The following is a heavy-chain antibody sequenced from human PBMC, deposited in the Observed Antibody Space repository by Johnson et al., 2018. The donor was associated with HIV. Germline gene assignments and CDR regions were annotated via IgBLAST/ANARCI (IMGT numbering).Heavy chain of an antibody. D-gene: IGHD1-26*01. CDR3: AKDGGSYGGAFDI. Sequence: QVQLVESGGGLVQPGGSLRLSCTASGFTFSDFRMSWVRQAPGRGLEWVAVISYDGSNKDYADSLKGRFTISRYNSKNTVYLQMNSLRPEDTAVYYCAKDGGSYGGAFDIWGQGTMVTVSS. CDR2: ISYDGSNK. V-gene: IGHV3-30*18. J-gene: IGHJ3*02. CDR1: GFTFSDFR.